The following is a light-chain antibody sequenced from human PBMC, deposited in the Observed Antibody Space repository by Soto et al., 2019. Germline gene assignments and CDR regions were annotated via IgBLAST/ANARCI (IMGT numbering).Light chain of an antibody. Sequence: EVKLTQSPGTLSLSPGERTTLSCRASQSVGGTYIAWYQQRPCQAPRLLIYDASNRATGIPNKFSGSGSGTDFTLTISSLEPDDVAIYYYKDYGNSRTLGQGTKVNIK. CDR2: DAS. CDR3: KDYGNSRT. CDR1: QSVGGTY. V-gene: IGKV3-20*01. J-gene: IGKJ1*01.